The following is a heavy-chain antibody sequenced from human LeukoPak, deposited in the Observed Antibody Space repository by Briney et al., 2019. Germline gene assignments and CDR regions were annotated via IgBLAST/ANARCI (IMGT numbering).Heavy chain of an antibody. CDR1: GGSISSGSYY. CDR3: ARAPNYGDYYMDV. J-gene: IGHJ6*03. D-gene: IGHD3-10*01. CDR2: IYTSGTT. V-gene: IGHV4-61*02. Sequence: SQTLSLTCTVSGGSISSGSYYWSWIRRPAGKGLEWIGRIYTSGTTNYNPSLKSRVTMSVDTSKNQFSLKLSSVTAADTAVYYCARAPNYGDYYMDVWGKGTTVTVSS.